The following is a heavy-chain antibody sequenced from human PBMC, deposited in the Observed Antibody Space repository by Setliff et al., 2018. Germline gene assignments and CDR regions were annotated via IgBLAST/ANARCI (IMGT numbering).Heavy chain of an antibody. D-gene: IGHD3-10*01. CDR1: GFTFSSYT. J-gene: IGHJ4*02. Sequence: PEGSLRLSCAASGFTFSSYTMSWVRQAPGKGLEWVSAISGGGGNTYYADSVKGRFTISRDNSNNTLYLQMNSLRADDTATYYCAKDDQIRGHNLDYWGQGTLVTVSS. CDR3: AKDDQIRGHNLDY. CDR2: ISGGGGNT. V-gene: IGHV3-23*01.